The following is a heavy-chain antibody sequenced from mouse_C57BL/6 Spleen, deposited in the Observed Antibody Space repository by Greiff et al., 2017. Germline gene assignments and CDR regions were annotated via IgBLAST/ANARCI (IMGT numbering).Heavy chain of an antibody. D-gene: IGHD2-5*01. CDR2: ILPGSGST. Sequence: VQLQQSGAELMKPGASVKLSCKATGYTFTGYWIEWVKQRPGHGLEWIGEILPGSGSTNYNEKFKGKATFTADTCSNTAYMQLSSLTTEESAIYSCARRGYSNNYYAMDDWGKVTSVTVAS. CDR3: ARRGYSNNYYAMDD. J-gene: IGHJ4*01. V-gene: IGHV1-9*01. CDR1: GYTFTGYW.